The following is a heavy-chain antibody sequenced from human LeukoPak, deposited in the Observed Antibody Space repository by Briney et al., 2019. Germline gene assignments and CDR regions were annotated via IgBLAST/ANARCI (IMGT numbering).Heavy chain of an antibody. V-gene: IGHV3-30*18. CDR2: ISHDGSKK. CDR3: ANYSHRTNRYYFEY. Sequence: GGSLRLSCAASGLSFTNYAMNWVRQAPGKGLEWVAVISHDGSKKLYADSVKGRFTVSRDNSKNTLYLQMNSLRIEDTSIYYFANYSHRTNRYYFEYWGQGTLVTVSS. J-gene: IGHJ4*02. D-gene: IGHD1-14*01. CDR1: GLSFTNYA.